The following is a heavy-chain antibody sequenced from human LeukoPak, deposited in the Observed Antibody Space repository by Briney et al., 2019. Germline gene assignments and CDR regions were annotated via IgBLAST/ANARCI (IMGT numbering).Heavy chain of an antibody. Sequence: GGSLRLSCAASGFTFSSYSMNWVRQAPGKGLEWVSYISSSSSTIYYADSVKGRFTISRDNAKNSLYLQMNSLRAEDTAVYYCAREVEQLVSGYYYYYYYMDVWGKGTTVTVSS. CDR2: ISSSSSTI. J-gene: IGHJ6*03. V-gene: IGHV3-48*01. CDR3: AREVEQLVSGYYYYYYYMDV. CDR1: GFTFSSYS. D-gene: IGHD6-6*01.